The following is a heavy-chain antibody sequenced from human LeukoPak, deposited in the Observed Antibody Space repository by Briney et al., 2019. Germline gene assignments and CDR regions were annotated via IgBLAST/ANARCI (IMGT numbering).Heavy chain of an antibody. CDR1: GGTFSSYA. CDR2: IIPIFGTT. CDR3: ARESAAAGTFVY. Sequence: ASVKVSCKASGGTFSSYAISWVRQAPGQGLEWMGGIIPIFGTTNYAQRFQGRVTITTDEFTSTAYMELSSLRSEDTAVYYCARESAAAGTFVYWGQGTLVTVSS. D-gene: IGHD6-13*01. V-gene: IGHV1-69*05. J-gene: IGHJ4*02.